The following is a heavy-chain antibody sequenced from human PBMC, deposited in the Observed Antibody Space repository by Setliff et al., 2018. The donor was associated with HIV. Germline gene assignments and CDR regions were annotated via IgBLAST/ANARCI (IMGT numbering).Heavy chain of an antibody. Sequence: PSETLSLTCSVSGGSMRNYYWSWIRQPPGKGLEWIGYIYYSGSTNYNPSLKSRVTISVDRSKNQFSLKLNSVTAADTAVYYCARSPGVDTGYSYGYDYYYYYMDVWGKGTTVTVSS. CDR1: GGSMRNYY. CDR3: ARSPGVDTGYSYGYDYYYYYMDV. CDR2: IYYSGST. D-gene: IGHD5-18*01. J-gene: IGHJ6*03. V-gene: IGHV4-59*01.